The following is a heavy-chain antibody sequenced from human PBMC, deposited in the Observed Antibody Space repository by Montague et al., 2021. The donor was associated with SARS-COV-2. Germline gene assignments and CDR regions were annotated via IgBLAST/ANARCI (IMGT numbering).Heavy chain of an antibody. V-gene: IGHV3-23*01. CDR3: AKPDQGGRVRYYFDY. Sequence: SLRLSCAASGFTFSSYAMSWVRQAQGKGLEWVSAISGSGGSTYYADSVKGRFTISRDNSKNTLYLQMNSLRAEDTAVYYCAKPDQGGRVRYYFDYWGQGTLVTVSS. D-gene: IGHD2-15*01. CDR1: GFTFSSYA. CDR2: ISGSGGST. J-gene: IGHJ4*02.